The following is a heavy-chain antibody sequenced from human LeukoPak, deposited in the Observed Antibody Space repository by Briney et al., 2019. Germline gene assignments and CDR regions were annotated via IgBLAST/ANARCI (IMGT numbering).Heavy chain of an antibody. D-gene: IGHD3-22*01. CDR2: ISGSGGST. J-gene: IGHJ4*02. V-gene: IGHV3-23*01. Sequence: PGGSLRLSCAASGFTFSSYAMSWVRQAPGKGLEWVSAISGSGGSTYYADSVKGRFTISRDNSKNTLYLQMTSLRAEDTAVYYCANSEVVVIIPFDYWGQGTLVTVSS. CDR3: ANSEVVVIIPFDY. CDR1: GFTFSSYA.